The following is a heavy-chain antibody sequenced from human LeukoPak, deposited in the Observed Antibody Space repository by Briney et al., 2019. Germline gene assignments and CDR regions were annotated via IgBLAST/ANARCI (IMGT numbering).Heavy chain of an antibody. CDR3: ARGPPTDYYDSSGFYYVFDY. CDR1: GGSISSVGYY. J-gene: IGHJ4*02. Sequence: SQTLSLTCTVSGGSISSVGYYWSWIRQHPGKGLEWIGYIYYTGSTYYNPSLESRVTISVDTSKNQFSLKLSSVTAADTAVYFCARGPPTDYYDSSGFYYVFDYWGQGTLVTVSS. D-gene: IGHD3-22*01. CDR2: IYYTGST. V-gene: IGHV4-31*03.